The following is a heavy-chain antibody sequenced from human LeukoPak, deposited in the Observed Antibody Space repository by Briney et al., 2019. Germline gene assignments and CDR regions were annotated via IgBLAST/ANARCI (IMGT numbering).Heavy chain of an antibody. CDR1: GFTFSNYA. D-gene: IGHD1-1*01. CDR2: ISDTGGST. J-gene: IGHJ3*02. Sequence: GGSLRLSCAPSGFTFSNYAFSWVRQAPGKGLEWVSDISDTGGSTNYVGSAKGRFTISRDNSKNTPHLHMNSLRVEDTAVYYCARKGNGALDIWGQGTMVTVSS. CDR3: ARKGNGALDI. V-gene: IGHV3-23*01.